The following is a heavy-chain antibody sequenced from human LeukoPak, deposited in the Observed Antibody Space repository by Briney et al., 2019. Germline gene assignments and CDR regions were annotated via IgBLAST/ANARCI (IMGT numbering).Heavy chain of an antibody. D-gene: IGHD2-8*01. Sequence: GRSLRLSCAASGFTFSSYAMHWVRQAPGKGLEWVAVISYDGRNKYYADSAKGRFTISRDNSKNTLYLQMNSLRAEDTAVYYCARDGARYCTNGVCSFIWGQGTMVTVSS. CDR3: ARDGARYCTNGVCSFI. J-gene: IGHJ3*02. CDR1: GFTFSSYA. CDR2: ISYDGRNK. V-gene: IGHV3-30*04.